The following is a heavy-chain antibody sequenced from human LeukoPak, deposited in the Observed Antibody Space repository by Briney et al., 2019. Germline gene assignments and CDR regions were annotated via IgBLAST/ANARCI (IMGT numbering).Heavy chain of an antibody. V-gene: IGHV3-74*01. CDR2: VNSDGSTT. CDR3: ARDAPSEGFDY. CDR1: GFTFSTYW. Sequence: GGSLRLSCAASGFTFSTYWMLWVRQAPGKGLVWVSRVNSDGSTTNYADSVKGRFTISRDNAKNTLYLQMNSLRAEDTALYYCARDAPSEGFDYWGQGTLVTVSS. J-gene: IGHJ4*02.